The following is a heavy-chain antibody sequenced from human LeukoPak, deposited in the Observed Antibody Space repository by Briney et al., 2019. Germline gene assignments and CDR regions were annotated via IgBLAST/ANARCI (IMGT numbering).Heavy chain of an antibody. V-gene: IGHV3-7*01. Sequence: GGSLRLSCAASGFTFSSYSMKWVRPAPGKGGAWVGNIKQDGSEKYYVDSVKGRFTISRDNAKNSLYLQMNSLRAEDTAVYYCARGPIWFGDYYMDVWGKGATVTISS. J-gene: IGHJ6*03. CDR1: GFTFSSYS. D-gene: IGHD3-10*01. CDR3: ARGPIWFGDYYMDV. CDR2: IKQDGSEK.